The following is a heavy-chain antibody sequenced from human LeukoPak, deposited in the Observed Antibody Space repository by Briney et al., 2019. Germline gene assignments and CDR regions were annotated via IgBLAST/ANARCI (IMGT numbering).Heavy chain of an antibody. CDR3: ARGETYYYDSSGFDAFDI. Sequence: SDTLSLTCTVSGGSISSYYWSWIRQPPGKGLEWIGYIYYSGSTNYNPSLKSRVTISVDTSKNQFSLKLSSVTAADTALYYCARGETYYYDSSGFDAFDIWGQGTMVTVSS. J-gene: IGHJ3*02. D-gene: IGHD3-22*01. CDR2: IYYSGST. V-gene: IGHV4-59*01. CDR1: GGSISSYY.